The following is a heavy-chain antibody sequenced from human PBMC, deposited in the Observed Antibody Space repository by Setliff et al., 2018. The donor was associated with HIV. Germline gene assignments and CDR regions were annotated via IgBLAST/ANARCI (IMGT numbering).Heavy chain of an antibody. D-gene: IGHD3-10*01. CDR3: ARGQGVHFWVDDAFDI. CDR2: IIPIFETT. Sequence: SVKVSCKASGGTFGSYAISWVRQAPGQGLEWLGGIIPIFETTNYAQKFQGRVTITADKSTSTIYMELSSLRSDDTAVYYCARGQGVHFWVDDAFDIWGQGTMGTV. V-gene: IGHV1-69*06. J-gene: IGHJ3*02. CDR1: GGTFGSYA.